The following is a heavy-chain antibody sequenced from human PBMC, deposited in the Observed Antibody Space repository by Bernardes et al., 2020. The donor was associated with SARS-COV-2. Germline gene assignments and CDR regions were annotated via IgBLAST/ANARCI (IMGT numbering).Heavy chain of an antibody. CDR2: ISAYNGET. D-gene: IGHD6-19*01. J-gene: IGHJ4*02. CDR3: ASSYISGWEGDY. Sequence: ASVKVSCKASGYTSTTYSISWVRQAPGQGPEWMGRISAYNGETNYAQKLQGRVTMTTDTSTSTAYMELRSLRSDDTAVYYCASSYISGWEGDYWGQGTLVTVSS. CDR1: GYTSTTYS. V-gene: IGHV1-18*01.